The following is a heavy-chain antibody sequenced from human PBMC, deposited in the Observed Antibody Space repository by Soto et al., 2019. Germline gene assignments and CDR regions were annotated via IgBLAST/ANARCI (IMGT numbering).Heavy chain of an antibody. J-gene: IGHJ4*02. Sequence: GGSLRLSCVASGFSFISYSMHCFRQAPGKGLEWVAVISNDGNFEYYADSVKGRFTISRDNAKNSLYLQMNSLRAEDTAVYYCAIVPGQGQYYFDYCGQGTLVTAPQ. CDR3: AIVPGQGQYYFDY. CDR1: GFSFISYS. CDR2: ISNDGNFE. V-gene: IGHV3-30*03.